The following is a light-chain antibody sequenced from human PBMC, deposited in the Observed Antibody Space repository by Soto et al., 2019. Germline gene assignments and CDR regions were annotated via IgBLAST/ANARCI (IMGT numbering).Light chain of an antibody. V-gene: IGKV3-20*01. CDR3: QQYGDSPRT. J-gene: IGKJ5*01. CDR2: DAF. CDR1: RSLDSGQ. Sequence: IVLTESPGTLSLSPGNSATLSCRASRSLDSGQLAWYQQKVGRAPRLLIHDAFMRATGIPDRFSGSGSGTDCTLTIARLEPEDFSVYYGQQYGDSPRTFGQGTRREI.